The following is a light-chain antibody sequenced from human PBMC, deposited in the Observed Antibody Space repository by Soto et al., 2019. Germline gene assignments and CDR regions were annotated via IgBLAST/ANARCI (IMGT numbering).Light chain of an antibody. Sequence: QSALTQPASVSGSPGQSITISCTGTSSDVGGYSYVSWYQQHPGKAPKLMIFDVSTRPSGVSNRFSGSKSGNTASLTISGLQAEDEADYYCSSYTSSSVRVLFGGWTKLTVL. V-gene: IGLV2-14*01. CDR3: SSYTSSSVRVL. CDR1: SSDVGGYSY. J-gene: IGLJ2*01. CDR2: DVS.